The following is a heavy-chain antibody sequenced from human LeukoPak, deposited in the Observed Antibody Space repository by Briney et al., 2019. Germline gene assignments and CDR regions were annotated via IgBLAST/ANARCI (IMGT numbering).Heavy chain of an antibody. CDR3: ARDDGYCSSTSCYNWFDP. Sequence: GGSLRLSCAASGFTFSSYAMHWVRQAPGKGLEWVAVISYVGSNKYYADSVKGRFTISRDNFKNTLYLQMNSLRAEDTAVYYCARDDGYCSSTSCYNWFDPWGQGTLVTVSS. CDR2: ISYVGSNK. J-gene: IGHJ5*02. D-gene: IGHD2-2*01. V-gene: IGHV3-30*04. CDR1: GFTFSSYA.